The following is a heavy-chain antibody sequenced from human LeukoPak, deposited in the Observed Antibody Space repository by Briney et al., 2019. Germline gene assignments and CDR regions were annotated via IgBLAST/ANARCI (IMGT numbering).Heavy chain of an antibody. V-gene: IGHV3-21*01. D-gene: IGHD3-3*01. Sequence: GSLRLSCAASGFTFSDYSMNWVRQAPGKGLEWVSSISSSSSYIYYADSVKGRFTISRDNAKNSLYLQMNSLRAEDTAVYYCARDSYDFWSGYPYSYYYYYGMGVWGQGTTVTVSS. J-gene: IGHJ6*02. CDR1: GFTFSDYS. CDR3: ARDSYDFWSGYPYSYYYYYGMGV. CDR2: ISSSSSYI.